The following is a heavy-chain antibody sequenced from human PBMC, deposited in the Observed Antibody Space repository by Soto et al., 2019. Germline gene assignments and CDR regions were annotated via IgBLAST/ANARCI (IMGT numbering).Heavy chain of an antibody. CDR2: ISAGGATA. V-gene: IGHV3-23*01. CDR1: GFTFGNYA. Sequence: EVQLLGSGGGLVQPGGSLRLSCAASGFTFGNYAMSWVRQAPGKGLEWVSSISAGGATAYYADSVKGRLTISRDSSKNTLSLQMTSLGAGDSAVYYCAMDRGGTGWPFDYWGQGTLVTVSS. CDR3: AMDRGGTGWPFDY. J-gene: IGHJ4*02. D-gene: IGHD1-1*01.